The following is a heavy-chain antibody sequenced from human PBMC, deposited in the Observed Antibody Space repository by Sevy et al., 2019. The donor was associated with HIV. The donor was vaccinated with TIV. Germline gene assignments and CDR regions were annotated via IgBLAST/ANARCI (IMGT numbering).Heavy chain of an antibody. V-gene: IGHV3-30*02. CDR2: IRFDGSNK. Sequence: GGSLRLSCAASGFTFSSYGMHWVRQAPGKGLEWVAFIRFDGSNKYYADSVKGRFTISRDNSKKKVELQMNSLAVEDTAVYYGAKGYGSGSPPDYWGQGTLVTVSS. CDR1: GFTFSSYG. J-gene: IGHJ4*02. D-gene: IGHD3-10*01. CDR3: AKGYGSGSPPDY.